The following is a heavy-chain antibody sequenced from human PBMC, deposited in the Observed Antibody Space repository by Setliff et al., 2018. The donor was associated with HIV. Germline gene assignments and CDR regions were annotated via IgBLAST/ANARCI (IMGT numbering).Heavy chain of an antibody. CDR3: ARDRAESYYYYYYYMDV. CDR2: IKEDGSEK. CDR1: GFLFHTYW. D-gene: IGHD3-10*01. Sequence: HLGGSLRLSCAASGFLFHTYWMSWVRQAPGKGLEWVANIKEDGSEKYYADSVKGRFTISRDNAKNSLYLQMNSLRAEDTAVYYCARDRAESYYYYYYYMDVWGKGTTVTVSS. V-gene: IGHV3-7*01. J-gene: IGHJ6*03.